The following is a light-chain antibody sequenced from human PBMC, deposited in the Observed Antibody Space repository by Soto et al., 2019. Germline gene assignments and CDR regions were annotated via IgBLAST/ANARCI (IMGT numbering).Light chain of an antibody. CDR3: QQSYSTPST. J-gene: IGKJ1*01. V-gene: IGKV1-39*01. CDR1: QSISSY. Sequence: EIPLTQSPSSLSASVGDRVTITCRASQSISSYLNWYQQKPGKAPKLLIYAASSLQSGVPSRFSGSGFGTDFTLTISSLQPEDFATYYCQQSYSTPSTFGQGTKVDI. CDR2: AAS.